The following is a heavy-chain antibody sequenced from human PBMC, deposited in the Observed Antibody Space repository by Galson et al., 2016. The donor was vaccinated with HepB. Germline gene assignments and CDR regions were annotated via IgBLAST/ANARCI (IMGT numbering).Heavy chain of an antibody. CDR2: ISGSGNST. V-gene: IGHV3-23*01. J-gene: IGHJ4*02. Sequence: SLRLSCAASGFTFSSYAMSWVRQAPGKGLEWVSAISGSGNSTYYADSVKGRFTISRDNSKNTLYLQVNSLRVEDTAVYYCAKMSLPSGGYFDYWGQGTLVTVSS. CDR3: AKMSLPSGGYFDY. CDR1: GFTFSSYA. D-gene: IGHD3-10*01.